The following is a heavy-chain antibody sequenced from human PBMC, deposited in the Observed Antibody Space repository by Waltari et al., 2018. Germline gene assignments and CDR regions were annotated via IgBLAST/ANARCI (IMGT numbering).Heavy chain of an antibody. V-gene: IGHV4-31*03. J-gene: IGHJ4*02. CDR1: GGSISSGGYY. CDR2: IYYSGST. CDR3: ARVGDYGDYLYEESQIYFDY. D-gene: IGHD4-17*01. Sequence: QVQLQESGPGLVKPSQTLSLTCTVSGGSISSGGYYWSWIRQHPGKGLEWIGYIYYSGSTYYNPSLKSRVTISVDTSKNQFSLKLSSVTAADTAVYYCARVGDYGDYLYEESQIYFDYWGQGTLVTVSS.